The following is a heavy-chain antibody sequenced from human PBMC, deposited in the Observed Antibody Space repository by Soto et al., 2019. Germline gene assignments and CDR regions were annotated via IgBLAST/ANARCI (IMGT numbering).Heavy chain of an antibody. CDR1: GGSISSYY. J-gene: IGHJ5*02. Sequence: PSETLSLTCTVSGGSISSYYWSWIRQPPGKGLEWIGYIYYSGSTNYNPSLKSRVTISVDTSKNQFSLKLSSVTAADTAVYYCARAGVRNTNGVCHDPWGQGTLVTVSS. V-gene: IGHV4-59*01. CDR3: ARAGVRNTNGVCHDP. CDR2: IYYSGST. D-gene: IGHD2-8*01.